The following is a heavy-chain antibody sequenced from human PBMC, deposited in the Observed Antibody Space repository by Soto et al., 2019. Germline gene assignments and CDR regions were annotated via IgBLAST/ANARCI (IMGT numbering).Heavy chain of an antibody. Sequence: ASVKVSCKASGYTFTSYGISWVRQAPGQGLEWMGWISAYNGNTNYAQKLQGRVTMTTDTSTSTAYMELRSLRSDDTAVYYCARKIAAAGTNWFDPWGQGTLVTVSS. CDR2: ISAYNGNT. J-gene: IGHJ5*02. V-gene: IGHV1-18*01. CDR1: GYTFTSYG. CDR3: ARKIAAAGTNWFDP. D-gene: IGHD6-13*01.